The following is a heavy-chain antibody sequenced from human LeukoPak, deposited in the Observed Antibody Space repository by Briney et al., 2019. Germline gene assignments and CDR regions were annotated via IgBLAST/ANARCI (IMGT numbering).Heavy chain of an antibody. CDR1: GFTFSSYA. V-gene: IGHV3-23*01. Sequence: GGSLRLSCAASGFTFSSYAMSWVCQAPGKGLEWVSAISGSGDSTYYADSVKGRFTISRDNSKNTLYLQMNSLRAEDTAVYYCAKDGQFSSSWYGDAFDIWGQGTMVTVSS. CDR3: AKDGQFSSSWYGDAFDI. CDR2: ISGSGDST. D-gene: IGHD6-13*01. J-gene: IGHJ3*02.